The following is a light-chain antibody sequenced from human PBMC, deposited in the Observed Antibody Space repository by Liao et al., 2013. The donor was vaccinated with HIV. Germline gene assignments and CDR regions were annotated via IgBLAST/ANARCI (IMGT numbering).Light chain of an antibody. V-gene: IGLV3-16*01. CDR1: TLGERY. CDR3: LSADSSGTYRV. CDR2: EDS. Sequence: YDLTQPPSVSVSPGXTASITCSGDTLGERYVTWYQQRPGQSPVVVIYEDSKRPAGIPERFSGSSSGTIVTLTISGVQAEDEADYYCLSADSSGTYRVFGGGTKLTVL. J-gene: IGLJ3*02.